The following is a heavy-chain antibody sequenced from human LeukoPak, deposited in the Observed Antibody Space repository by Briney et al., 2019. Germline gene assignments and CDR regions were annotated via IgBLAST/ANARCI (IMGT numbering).Heavy chain of an antibody. CDR3: ARSRVGNGDYFFEDV. V-gene: IGHV7-4-1*02. D-gene: IGHD4-17*01. J-gene: IGHJ4*02. CDR2: INIKTGNP. Sequence: ASVKVSCKASGYTFTKYAMNWVRQAPGQGLEWMGWINIKTGNPAYAQGFTGRFVFSLDTSFTTAYPQISSLKDDDTAVYYCARSRVGNGDYFFEDVWGQGTLVTVSS. CDR1: GYTFTKYA.